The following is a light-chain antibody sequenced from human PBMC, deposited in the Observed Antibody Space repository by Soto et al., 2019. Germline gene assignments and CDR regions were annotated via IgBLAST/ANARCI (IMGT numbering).Light chain of an antibody. J-gene: IGLJ2*01. V-gene: IGLV1-40*01. CDR3: QSFDSSLTAVV. CDR2: GNS. Sequence: QSVLTQPPSVSGAPGQRVTISCTGSNSNIGGGYDVHWYQQLPGTAPKLLIYGNSDRPSGVPERFSVSKTGTAASLDITGLRAEDEADYYCQSFDSSLTAVVFGGGTKLTVL. CDR1: NSNIGGGYD.